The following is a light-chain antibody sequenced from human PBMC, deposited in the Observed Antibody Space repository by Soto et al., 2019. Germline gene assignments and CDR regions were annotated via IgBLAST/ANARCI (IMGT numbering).Light chain of an antibody. Sequence: DIQMTQSPSSLSASVGDRVTITCRTSQNIRDFLSWYQQKPGKAPHLLIYAASRLQSGVPSRFSGSGSGTHFTLTISNLQPEDFASYYCQESTTNHGTFGGGTKAEIK. CDR2: AAS. J-gene: IGKJ4*01. V-gene: IGKV1-39*01. CDR3: QESTTNHGT. CDR1: QNIRDF.